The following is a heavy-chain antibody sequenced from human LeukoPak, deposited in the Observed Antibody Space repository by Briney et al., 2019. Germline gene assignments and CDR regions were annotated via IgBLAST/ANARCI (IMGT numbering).Heavy chain of an antibody. J-gene: IGHJ5*02. Sequence: SETLSLTCTVSGGSIRSSSYNWGWIRQPPGKGLEWIGSIHYTGSTYHNPSLKGRVTISVDTSKNQFSLKLSSVTAADTAVYYCARLSHYYGSGSYLSNWFDPWGQGTLVTVSS. CDR2: IHYTGST. CDR1: GGSIRSSSYN. D-gene: IGHD3-10*01. CDR3: ARLSHYYGSGSYLSNWFDP. V-gene: IGHV4-39*01.